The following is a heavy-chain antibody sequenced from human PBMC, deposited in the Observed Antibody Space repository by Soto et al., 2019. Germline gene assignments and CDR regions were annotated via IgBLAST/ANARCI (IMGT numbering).Heavy chain of an antibody. D-gene: IGHD3-3*01. CDR3: ARDQGDYDFWSKYYYYYGMDV. Sequence: GGSLRLSCAASGFTFSSYSMNWVRQAPGKGLEWVSYISSSSSTIYYADSVKGRFTISRDNAKNSLYLQMNSLRDEDTAVYYCARDQGDYDFWSKYYYYYGMDVWGQGTTVTVSS. J-gene: IGHJ6*02. CDR1: GFTFSSYS. V-gene: IGHV3-48*02. CDR2: ISSSSSTI.